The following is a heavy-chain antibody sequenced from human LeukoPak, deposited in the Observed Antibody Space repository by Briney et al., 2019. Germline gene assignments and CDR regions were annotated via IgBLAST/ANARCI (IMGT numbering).Heavy chain of an antibody. Sequence: SQTLSLTCTVSGGIISSSSYYWGWIRQPPGKGLEWIGSLYYGGSTYYNPSLESRVAISVDTSKNHLSLKLSSVTAADTAVYYCARLDYDSSGYYFFEYWGRGTLVTVSS. CDR1: GGIISSSSYY. D-gene: IGHD3-22*01. CDR3: ARLDYDSSGYYFFEY. CDR2: LYYGGST. J-gene: IGHJ4*02. V-gene: IGHV4-39*02.